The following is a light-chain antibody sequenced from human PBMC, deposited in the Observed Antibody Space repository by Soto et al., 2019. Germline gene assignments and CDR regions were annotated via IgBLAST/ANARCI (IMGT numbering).Light chain of an antibody. Sequence: DIQMTQSPSTLSGSVGDRVTITCRASQTISSWLAWYQQKPGKAPKLLIYKASTLKSGVPSRFIGSGSGTNFTLTVSSLQPEDFATYYCQQSYSTPITFGQGTRLEIK. CDR3: QQSYSTPIT. CDR2: KAS. CDR1: QTISSW. J-gene: IGKJ5*01. V-gene: IGKV1-5*03.